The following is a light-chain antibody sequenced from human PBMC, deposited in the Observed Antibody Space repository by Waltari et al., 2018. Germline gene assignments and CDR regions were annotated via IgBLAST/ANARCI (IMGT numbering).Light chain of an antibody. CDR1: QSISKW. J-gene: IGKJ4*01. CDR2: KAS. V-gene: IGKV1-5*03. Sequence: DIQMTQSPSTLSASLGDRVIFSCRASQSISKWFAWYQQKPGKAPKLLIYKASTLESGVPSRFSGSGSGTEFPLTISSLQPEDFATYYCQQYNSYSLLSFGGGTKVEIK. CDR3: QQYNSYSLLS.